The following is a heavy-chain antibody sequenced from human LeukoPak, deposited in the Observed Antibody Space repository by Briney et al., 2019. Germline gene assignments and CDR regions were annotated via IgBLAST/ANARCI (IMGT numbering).Heavy chain of an antibody. CDR1: GYTFTAYY. D-gene: IGHD1-26*01. CDR3: ARDPSPLVGATEA. CDR2: INPNSGGT. V-gene: IGHV1-2*02. J-gene: IGHJ4*02. Sequence: ASVKVSCKASGYTFTAYYMHWVRQAPGQGLEWMGWINPNSGGTNYAQKFQGRVTMTRDTSISTAYMELSRLRSDDTAVYYCARDPSPLVGATEAWGQGTLVTVSS.